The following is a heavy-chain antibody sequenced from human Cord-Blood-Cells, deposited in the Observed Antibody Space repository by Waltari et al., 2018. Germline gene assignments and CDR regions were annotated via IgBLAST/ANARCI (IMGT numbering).Heavy chain of an antibody. CDR2: MNPNSGNT. V-gene: IGHV1-8*01. CDR3: AIGSYLASLAEYFQH. Sequence: QVQLVQSGAEVKKPGASVKVSCKASGYTFTSYDINWVQQAIGQGLEWMGWMNPNSGNTGYAQKFQGRVTMTRNTSISTAYMELSSLRSEDTAVYYCAIGSYLASLAEYFQHWGQGTLVTVSS. J-gene: IGHJ1*01. CDR1: GYTFTSYD. D-gene: IGHD1-26*01.